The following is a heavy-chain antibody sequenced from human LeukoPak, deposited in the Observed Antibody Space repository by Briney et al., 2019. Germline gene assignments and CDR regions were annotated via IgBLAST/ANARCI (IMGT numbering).Heavy chain of an antibody. Sequence: PGGSLRLSCAASGFTFSSYWMHWVRQAPGKGLVWVSRINSDGSSTSYADSVKGRFTISRDNAKNTLYLQMNSLRAEDTAVCYCAREGTMIVVASFDYWGQGTLVTVSS. J-gene: IGHJ4*02. V-gene: IGHV3-74*01. CDR3: AREGTMIVVASFDY. CDR1: GFTFSSYW. D-gene: IGHD3-22*01. CDR2: INSDGSST.